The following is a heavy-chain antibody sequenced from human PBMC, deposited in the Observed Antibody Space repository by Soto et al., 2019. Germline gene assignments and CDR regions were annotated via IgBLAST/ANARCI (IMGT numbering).Heavy chain of an antibody. CDR2: IIPIFGTA. V-gene: IGHV1-69*06. CDR1: GGTFSSYA. D-gene: IGHD3-22*01. Sequence: QVQLVQSGAEVKKPGSSVKVSCKASGGTFSSYAISWVRQAPGQGLEWMGGIIPIFGTANYAQKFQGRVTITADKSTSTAYMELSSLRSEDTAVYYCAREYDSSGYERQPYYYYYGMDVWGQGTTVTVSS. CDR3: AREYDSSGYERQPYYYYYGMDV. J-gene: IGHJ6*02.